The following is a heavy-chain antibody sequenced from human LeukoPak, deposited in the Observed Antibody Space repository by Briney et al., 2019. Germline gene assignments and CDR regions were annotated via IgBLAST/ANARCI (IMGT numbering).Heavy chain of an antibody. CDR2: ISWNSGSI. CDR3: AREEVPEVGAFDI. CDR1: GFTFDDYA. J-gene: IGHJ3*02. D-gene: IGHD1-14*01. V-gene: IGHV3-9*01. Sequence: GGSLRLSCAASGFTFDDYAMHWVRQAPGKGLEWVSGISWNSGSIGYADSVKGRFTISRDNSKNTLYLQMNSLRVEDTAIYYCAREEVPEVGAFDIWGQGIMVTVSS.